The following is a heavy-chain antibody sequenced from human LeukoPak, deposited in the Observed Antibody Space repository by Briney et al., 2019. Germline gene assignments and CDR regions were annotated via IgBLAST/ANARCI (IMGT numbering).Heavy chain of an antibody. J-gene: IGHJ4*02. D-gene: IGHD6-13*01. Sequence: GGSLRLSCAASGFTFSSYAMHWVRQAPGKGLEWVSGISWNSGSIGYADSVKGRFTISRDNAKNSLYLQMNSLRAEDTALYYCAKGNSSSWYFVGYWGQGTLVTVSS. CDR2: ISWNSGSI. CDR3: AKGNSSSWYFVGY. V-gene: IGHV3-9*01. CDR1: GFTFSSYA.